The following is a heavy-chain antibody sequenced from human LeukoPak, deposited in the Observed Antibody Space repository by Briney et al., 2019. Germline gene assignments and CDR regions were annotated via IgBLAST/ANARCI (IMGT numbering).Heavy chain of an antibody. J-gene: IGHJ6*02. CDR3: AKLSHIAAAGAYSYHSLNI. CDR1: GGSISSGDYY. Sequence: SQTLSLTCTVSGGSISSGDYYWSWIRQPPGKGLEWIGHIHYTGSTDYNPSLKSRVTLSLDTPKNQFSLKVSSVTAADTAVYYCAKLSHIAAAGAYSYHSLNIWSQGTTVTVSS. D-gene: IGHD6-13*01. V-gene: IGHV4-30-4*01. CDR2: IHYTGST.